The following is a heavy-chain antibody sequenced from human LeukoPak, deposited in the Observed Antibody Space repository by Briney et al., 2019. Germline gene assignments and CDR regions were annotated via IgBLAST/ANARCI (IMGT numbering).Heavy chain of an antibody. Sequence: SQTLSLTCTVSGVSISSGGYYWSWIRQHPGKGLEWIGYIYYSGSTYYNPSLKSRVTISVDTSKNQFSLKLSSVTAADTAVYYCARGQQLVLGYFDYWGQGTLVTVSS. CDR3: ARGQQLVLGYFDY. J-gene: IGHJ4*02. D-gene: IGHD6-13*01. CDR1: GVSISSGGYY. CDR2: IYYSGST. V-gene: IGHV4-31*03.